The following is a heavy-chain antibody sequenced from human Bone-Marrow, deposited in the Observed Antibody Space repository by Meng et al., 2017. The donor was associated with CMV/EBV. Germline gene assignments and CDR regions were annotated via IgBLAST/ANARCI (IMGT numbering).Heavy chain of an antibody. CDR1: GYTFTGYY. CDR2: INPNSGGT. Sequence: GYTFTGYYMHWVRQATGQGLEWMGWINPNSGGTNYAQKFQGRVTMTRDTSISTAYMELSRLRSDDTAVYYCASQFGYCSGGSCYYLYWGQGTLVTVSS. J-gene: IGHJ4*02. V-gene: IGHV1-2*02. D-gene: IGHD2-15*01. CDR3: ASQFGYCSGGSCYYLY.